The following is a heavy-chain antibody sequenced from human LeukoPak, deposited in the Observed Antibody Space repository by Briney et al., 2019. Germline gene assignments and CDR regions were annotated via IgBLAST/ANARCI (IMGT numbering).Heavy chain of an antibody. V-gene: IGHV3-15*01. CDR2: IKSKTDGGTT. J-gene: IGHJ4*02. D-gene: IGHD1-26*01. CDR3: TTDLRWELPSGDY. CDR1: GFTFSNAW. Sequence: PGGSLRLSCAASGFTFSNAWMSWVRLAPGKGLEWVGRIKSKTDGGTTDYAAPVKGRFTILRDDSENTLYLQMNSLKTEDTAVYYCTTDLRWELPSGDYWGQGTLVTVSS.